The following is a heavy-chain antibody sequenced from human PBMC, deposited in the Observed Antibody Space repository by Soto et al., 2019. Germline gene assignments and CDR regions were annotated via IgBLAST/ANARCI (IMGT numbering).Heavy chain of an antibody. CDR2: MGTSASP. Sequence: DVRLLESGGGLVQPGGSLRPSCEASGFTFTSYSMSWVRQAPGKGLEGVSTMGTSASPYYGDSVRGLFTISRDNSRNTLYLQMNSLRAEDTAVYYCADLSRYCTSSNCDWGQGTLVTVSS. CDR1: GFTFTSYS. V-gene: IGHV3-23*01. CDR3: ADLSRYCTSSNCD. J-gene: IGHJ4*02. D-gene: IGHD2-2*01.